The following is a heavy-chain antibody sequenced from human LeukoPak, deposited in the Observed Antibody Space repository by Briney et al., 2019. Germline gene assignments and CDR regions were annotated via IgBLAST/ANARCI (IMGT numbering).Heavy chain of an antibody. V-gene: IGHV1-18*01. CDR2: ISAYNGNT. Sequence: GASVKVSCKASGYTFTSYGISWVRQAPGQGLEWMGWISAYNGNTNYAQKLQGRVTMTTDTSTSTAYMELRSLRSDDTAVYYCARDHTPEYYYDSSGYTAFDMWGQGTMVTVSS. D-gene: IGHD3-22*01. J-gene: IGHJ3*02. CDR3: ARDHTPEYYYDSSGYTAFDM. CDR1: GYTFTSYG.